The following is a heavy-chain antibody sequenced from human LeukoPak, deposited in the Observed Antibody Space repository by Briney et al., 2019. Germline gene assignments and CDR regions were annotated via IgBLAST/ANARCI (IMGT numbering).Heavy chain of an antibody. CDR3: ARASLGSGSYLYYYYYYMDV. Sequence: PGGSLRLSCSASGFTFDDYGMNWVRQAPGKGLELVSGSNWNGGSTGYADSVKGRFTISRDNAKNSLYLQMNSLRAEDTALYYCARASLGSGSYLYYYYYYMDVWGKGTTVTVSS. V-gene: IGHV3-20*04. D-gene: IGHD3-10*01. J-gene: IGHJ6*03. CDR1: GFTFDDYG. CDR2: SNWNGGST.